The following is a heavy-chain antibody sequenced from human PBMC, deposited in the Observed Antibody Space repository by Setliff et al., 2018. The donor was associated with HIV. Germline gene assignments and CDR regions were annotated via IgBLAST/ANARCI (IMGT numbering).Heavy chain of an antibody. Sequence: GGSLRLSCAASGFTFSSYEMNWVRQAPGQGLEWVSYISSGGRTIYYADSVKGRFTTSRDNAKNSLYLQMNSLRAEDTAVYYCARAEVAMVRGHDYWGQGTLVTVSS. CDR1: GFTFSSYE. CDR2: ISSGGRTI. V-gene: IGHV3-48*03. J-gene: IGHJ4*02. D-gene: IGHD3-10*01. CDR3: ARAEVAMVRGHDY.